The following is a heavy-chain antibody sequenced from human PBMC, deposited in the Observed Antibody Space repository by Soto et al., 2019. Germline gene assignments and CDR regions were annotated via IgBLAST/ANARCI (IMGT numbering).Heavy chain of an antibody. CDR2: ISSSSSYI. V-gene: IGHV3-21*04. D-gene: IGHD6-13*01. CDR1: GFTFSSYS. CDR3: AREPYSSSWYRFDP. Sequence: GGSLRLSCAASGFTFSSYSMNWVRQAPGKGLEWVSSISSSSSYIYYADSVKGRFTISRDNAKNSLYLQMNSLRSEDTAVYYCAREPYSSSWYRFDPWGQGTLVTVSS. J-gene: IGHJ5*02.